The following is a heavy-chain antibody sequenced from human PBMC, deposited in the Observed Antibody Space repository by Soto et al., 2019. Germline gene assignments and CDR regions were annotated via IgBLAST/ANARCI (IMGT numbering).Heavy chain of an antibody. D-gene: IGHD7-27*01. CDR3: TRELQTGDPLGFYYAMYV. J-gene: IGHJ6*02. CDR2: ISAYNGIT. CDR1: RYTFTSYG. Sequence: QVQLVQSRAEVKKPGASVKVSCKASRYTFTSYGISWVRQAPGQGHEWMGWISAYNGITNYAQKLQGRVTMTTDTATSTDDMKLRSLSTDDAAVYYCTRELQTGDPLGFYYAMYVWGQGTTVTVSS. V-gene: IGHV1-18*01.